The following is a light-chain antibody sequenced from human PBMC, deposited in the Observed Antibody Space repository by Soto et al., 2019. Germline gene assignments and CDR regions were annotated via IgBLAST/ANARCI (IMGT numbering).Light chain of an antibody. CDR1: QSVSNK. J-gene: IGKJ5*01. CDR2: DAS. Sequence: EIVMTQSPATLSVSPGERATLSCRASQSVSNKLAWYQQKPAQAPRLLIYDASTRATGIPARFSGSGSGTEFTLTISSLQSEDFAVYYCQQYNKWPPITFGQGTRLEIK. CDR3: QQYNKWPPIT. V-gene: IGKV3-15*01.